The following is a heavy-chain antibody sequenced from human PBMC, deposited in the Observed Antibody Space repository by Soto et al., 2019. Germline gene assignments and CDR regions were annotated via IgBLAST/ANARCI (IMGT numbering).Heavy chain of an antibody. CDR3: TRGPRADSSGTGAH. D-gene: IGHD1-26*01. CDR2: IIPIFGTM. J-gene: IGHJ4*02. CDR1: GGTFSSYG. Sequence: GASVKVSCKAPGGTFSSYGISWVRQAPGQGLEWMGGIIPIFGTMNYAQRFLGRVTITADESTSTAYMELSSLRSEDTAVYYCTRGPRADSSGTGAHWGQGTPVTVSS. V-gene: IGHV1-69*13.